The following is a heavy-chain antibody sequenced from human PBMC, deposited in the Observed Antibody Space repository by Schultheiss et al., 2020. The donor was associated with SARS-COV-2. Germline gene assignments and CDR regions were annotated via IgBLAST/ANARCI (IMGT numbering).Heavy chain of an antibody. D-gene: IGHD1-1*01. J-gene: IGHJ5*02. CDR2: INPSGGST. V-gene: IGHV1-46*01. Sequence: ASVKVSCKASGYTFTSYYMHWVRQAPGQGLEWMGIINPSGGSTSYAQKFQGRVTMTRDTSTSTVYMELSRLRSDDTAVYYCARDRGTTGTTPANWFDPWGQGTLVTVSS. CDR1: GYTFTSYY. CDR3: ARDRGTTGTTPANWFDP.